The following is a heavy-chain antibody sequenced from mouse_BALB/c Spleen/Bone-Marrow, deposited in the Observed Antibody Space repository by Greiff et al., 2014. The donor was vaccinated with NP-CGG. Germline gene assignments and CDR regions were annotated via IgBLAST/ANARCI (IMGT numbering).Heavy chain of an antibody. J-gene: IGHJ2*01. CDR1: GYTFTDFN. Sequence: EVQLQQSGPELVKPGASVKISCKASGYTFTDFNMHWVKQSHGKSLEWIGFISPYIGGTGYNQKFKSKATLTVDSSSSTAYMELRSLTSEDSAVYYCARGRRYDGPYFGYWGQGTTLTVSS. CDR3: ARGRRYDGPYFGY. CDR2: ISPYIGGT. D-gene: IGHD2-14*01. V-gene: IGHV1S29*02.